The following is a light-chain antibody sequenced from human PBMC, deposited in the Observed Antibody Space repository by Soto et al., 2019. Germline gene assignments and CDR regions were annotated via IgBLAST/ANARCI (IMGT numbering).Light chain of an antibody. V-gene: IGLV2-14*02. CDR2: EGS. J-gene: IGLJ2*01. CDR3: SSFTISRNTVI. CDR1: SSDVGSYNL. Sequence: QSALTQPASVSGSPGQSITISCTGTSSDVGSYNLVSWYQQHPTKAPKLLIFEGSKRPSGVSNRFSGSKSGNTASLTISGLQAVDEADYYCSSFTISRNTVIFGGGTKLTVL.